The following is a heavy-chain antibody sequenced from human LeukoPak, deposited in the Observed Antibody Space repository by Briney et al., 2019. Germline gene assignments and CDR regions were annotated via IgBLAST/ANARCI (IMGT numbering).Heavy chain of an antibody. D-gene: IGHD6-13*01. CDR1: GYTFTSYG. J-gene: IGHJ5*02. Sequence: ASVTVSCKASGYTFTSYGISGVRQAPGQGRAGMGWISAYNGNTNYAQKLQGRVTMTTDTSTSTAYMELRSLRSDDTAVYYCAREKQQLVLGWFDPWGQGTLVTVSS. CDR2: ISAYNGNT. V-gene: IGHV1-18*01. CDR3: AREKQQLVLGWFDP.